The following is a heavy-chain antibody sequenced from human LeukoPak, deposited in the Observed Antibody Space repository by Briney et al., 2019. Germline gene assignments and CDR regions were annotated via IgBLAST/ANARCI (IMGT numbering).Heavy chain of an antibody. CDR2: IYYSGRT. Sequence: PSETLSLTCTVSGGSISSYYWSWIRQPPGKGLEWIGYIYYSGRTNYNPSLKSRVTISVDTSKNQFSLKLSSVTAADTAVYYCARVATVTNYGLFDYWGQGTLVTVSS. J-gene: IGHJ4*02. V-gene: IGHV4-59*01. D-gene: IGHD4-17*01. CDR3: ARVATVTNYGLFDY. CDR1: GGSISSYY.